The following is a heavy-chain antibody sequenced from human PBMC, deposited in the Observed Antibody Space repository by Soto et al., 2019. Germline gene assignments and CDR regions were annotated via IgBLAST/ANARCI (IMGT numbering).Heavy chain of an antibody. CDR3: ARDFIGGNSWDNSFDY. Sequence: QVQLQESGPGLVKPSGTLSLTCAVSGGSISSSNWWSWVRQPPGKGLEWIGEIYHSGRTNYNPSLKIRVTISVDKSKNQFSLKLSSVTAADTAVYYCARDFIGGNSWDNSFDYWGQGTLVTVSS. D-gene: IGHD2-21*02. J-gene: IGHJ4*02. CDR1: GGSISSSNW. CDR2: IYHSGRT. V-gene: IGHV4-4*02.